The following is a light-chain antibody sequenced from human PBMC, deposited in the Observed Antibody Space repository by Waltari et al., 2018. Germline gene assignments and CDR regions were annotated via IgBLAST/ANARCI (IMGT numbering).Light chain of an antibody. CDR2: AAS. V-gene: IGKV1-9*01. CDR3: QQLNSYPIT. J-gene: IGKJ5*01. Sequence: IQLTQSPSSLSASVGDRVTITCRASQGISSYLAWYQQKPGKAPKLLNYAASTLQRGVPSRFSGSGSGTDFTLTISSLQPEDFATYYCQQLNSYPITFGQGTRLEIK. CDR1: QGISSY.